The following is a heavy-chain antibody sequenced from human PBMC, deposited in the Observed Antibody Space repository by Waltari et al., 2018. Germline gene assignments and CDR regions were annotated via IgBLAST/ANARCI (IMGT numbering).Heavy chain of an antibody. D-gene: IGHD4-17*01. CDR2: IYTSGST. V-gene: IGHV4-61*02. CDR1: GGSISSGSSY. J-gene: IGHJ4*02. CDR3: ARGDWNGDYERY. Sequence: QVQLQESGPGLVKPSQTLSLTCTGSGGSISSGSSYWRWIRQPAGKGREWIGRIYTSGSTNYNPSLKSRVTISVDTSKNQFSLKLSSVTAADTAVYYCARGDWNGDYERYWGQGTLVTVSS.